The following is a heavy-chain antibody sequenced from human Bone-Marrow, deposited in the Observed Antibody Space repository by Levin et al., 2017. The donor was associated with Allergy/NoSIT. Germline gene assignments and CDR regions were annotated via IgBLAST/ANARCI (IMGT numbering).Heavy chain of an antibody. Sequence: PGGSLRLSCAASGFTFNGYSMNWVRQAPGKGLEWIAYITKDSSIISYSDSVKGRFTISRDNAKNSVSLQMNSLRAEDTAIYYCARNSGYFNEISWGQGTLVTVSS. J-gene: IGHJ5*02. CDR1: GFTFNGYS. D-gene: IGHD5-12*01. CDR2: ITKDSSII. CDR3: ARNSGYFNEIS. V-gene: IGHV3-48*01.